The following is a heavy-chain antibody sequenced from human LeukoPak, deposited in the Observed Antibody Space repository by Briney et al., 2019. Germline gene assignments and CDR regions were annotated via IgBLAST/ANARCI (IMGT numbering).Heavy chain of an antibody. Sequence: GGSLRLSCAASGFTFSSYWMSWVRQVPGKGLEWVGHIKSKTNAGTTDYAAPVKGRFTISKDDSKNTLYLQMNNLKTEDAAVYYCATYGSGRKFDYWGQGTLVTVSS. CDR1: GFTFSSYW. J-gene: IGHJ4*02. V-gene: IGHV3-15*01. D-gene: IGHD3-10*01. CDR2: IKSKTNAGTT. CDR3: ATYGSGRKFDY.